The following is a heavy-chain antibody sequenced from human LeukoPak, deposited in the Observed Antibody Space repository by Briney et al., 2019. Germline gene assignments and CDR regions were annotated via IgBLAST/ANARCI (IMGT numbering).Heavy chain of an antibody. CDR2: IIPIFGTA. V-gene: IGHV1-69*13. CDR1: GYTFTNYY. CDR3: AGGSSWYKNWFDP. D-gene: IGHD6-13*01. J-gene: IGHJ5*02. Sequence: GASVKVSCKASGYTFTNYYIHWVRQAPGQGLEWMGGIIPIFGTANYAQKFQGRVTITADESTSTAYMELSSLKSEDTAVYYCAGGSSWYKNWFDPWGQGTLVTVSS.